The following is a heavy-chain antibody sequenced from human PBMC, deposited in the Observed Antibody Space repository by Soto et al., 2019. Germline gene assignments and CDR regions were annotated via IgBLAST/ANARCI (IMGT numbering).Heavy chain of an antibody. CDR2: IWYDGSNK. CDR1: GFTFSTYG. D-gene: IGHD5-18*01. J-gene: IGHJ4*02. Sequence: QVQLVESGGGVVQPGKSLRLSCAASGFTFSTYGMHWVRQAPGKGLEWVAVIWYDGSNKYHGDSLKGRFTISRDNSKNTLYLQINNLRAEDTAVYYCGRDGALGDTAVVAWWGQGTLVTVSS. CDR3: GRDGALGDTAVVAW. V-gene: IGHV3-33*01.